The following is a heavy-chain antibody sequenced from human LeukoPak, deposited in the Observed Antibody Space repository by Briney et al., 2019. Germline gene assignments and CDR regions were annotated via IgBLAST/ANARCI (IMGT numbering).Heavy chain of an antibody. Sequence: GGSLRLSCAASGFTFSDYYMSWIRQAPGKGLEWVSYISTSGTTFHYAVSVKGRFTISRDNAKNSLYLQMNSLRAEDTAVYYCARVFTCGSPFDYWGQGTLVTVSS. CDR1: GFTFSDYY. J-gene: IGHJ4*02. CDR2: ISTSGTTF. CDR3: ARVFTCGSPFDY. V-gene: IGHV3-11*01. D-gene: IGHD1-26*01.